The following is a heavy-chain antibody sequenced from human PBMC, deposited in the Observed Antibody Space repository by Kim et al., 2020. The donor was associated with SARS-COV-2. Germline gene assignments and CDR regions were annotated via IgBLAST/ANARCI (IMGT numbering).Heavy chain of an antibody. Sequence: SETLSLTCAVYGGSFSGYYWSWIRQPPGKGLEWIGEINHSGSTNYNPSLKSRVTISVDTSKNQFSLKLSSVTAADTAVYYCARERAVVVVAARIYGMDVWGQGTTVTVSS. V-gene: IGHV4-34*01. D-gene: IGHD2-15*01. CDR1: GGSFSGYY. J-gene: IGHJ6*02. CDR2: INHSGST. CDR3: ARERAVVVVAARIYGMDV.